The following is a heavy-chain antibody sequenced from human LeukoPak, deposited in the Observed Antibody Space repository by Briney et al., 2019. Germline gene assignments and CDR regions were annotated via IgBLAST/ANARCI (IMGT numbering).Heavy chain of an antibody. D-gene: IGHD6-19*01. CDR1: GFTFASYS. J-gene: IGHJ4*02. CDR2: VSGSGSNT. Sequence: GGSLRLSCAASGFTFASYSMSWVRQAPGKGLEWVSTVSGSGSNTYYADSVKGRFTVSRDNSKNTLYVQMNSLRPEDTAVYYCAKIVVAGYSRNYYYFDSWGQGALVTVSS. V-gene: IGHV3-23*01. CDR3: AKIVVAGYSRNYYYFDS.